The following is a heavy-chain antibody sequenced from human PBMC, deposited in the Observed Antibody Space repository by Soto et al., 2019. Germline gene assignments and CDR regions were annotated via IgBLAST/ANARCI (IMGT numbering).Heavy chain of an antibody. V-gene: IGHV4-59*08. CDR3: VVAAQGSAFDY. Sequence: SETLSLTCTVSGGSISSYYWSWIRQPPGKGLEWIGYIYNSGSTNYNPSLKSRVTISVDTSKNQFSLKLSSVTAADTAVYYCVVAAQGSAFDYWGQGTLVTVSS. J-gene: IGHJ4*02. CDR1: GGSISSYY. D-gene: IGHD2-15*01. CDR2: IYNSGST.